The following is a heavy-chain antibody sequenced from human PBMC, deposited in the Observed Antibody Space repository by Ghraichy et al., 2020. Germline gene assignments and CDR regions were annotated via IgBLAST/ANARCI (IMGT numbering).Heavy chain of an antibody. V-gene: IGHV4-59*01. CDR2: IYYSGST. J-gene: IGHJ4*02. CDR3: ARDGDSYYFAY. Sequence: SETLSLTCTVSGGSISSYYWSWIRQPPGKGLEWIGYIYYSGSTNYNPSLKSRVTISVDTSKNQFSLKLSSVTAADTAVYYCARDGDSYYFAYWGQGTLVTVSA. CDR1: GGSISSYY. D-gene: IGHD7-27*01.